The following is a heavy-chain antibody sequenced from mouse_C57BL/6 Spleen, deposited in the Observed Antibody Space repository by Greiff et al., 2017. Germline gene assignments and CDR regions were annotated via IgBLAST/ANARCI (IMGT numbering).Heavy chain of an antibody. CDR2: IYPGDGDT. J-gene: IGHJ2*01. CDR3: ARERDSLGD. V-gene: IGHV1-82*01. D-gene: IGHD3-2*01. Sequence: VQLQQSGPELVKPGASVKISCKASGYAFSSSWMNWVKQRPGKGLEWIGRIYPGDGDTNYNGKFKGKATLTADKSSSTAYMQLSSLTSEDSAVYFCARERDSLGDWGQGTTLTVSS. CDR1: GYAFSSSW.